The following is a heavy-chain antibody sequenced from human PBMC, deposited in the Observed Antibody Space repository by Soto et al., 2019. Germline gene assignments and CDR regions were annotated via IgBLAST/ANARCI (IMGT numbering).Heavy chain of an antibody. CDR1: GYTFTSYY. Sequence: GASVKVSCKASGYTFTSYYMHWVRQAPGQGLEWMGIINPSGGSTSYAQKFQGRVTMTRDTSTSTVYMELSSLRSEDTAVYYCARDQAGIAVAGPYCGGDCYSDYWGQGTLVTVSS. CDR3: ARDQAGIAVAGPYCGGDCYSDY. D-gene: IGHD2-21*02. J-gene: IGHJ4*02. V-gene: IGHV1-46*01. CDR2: INPSGGST.